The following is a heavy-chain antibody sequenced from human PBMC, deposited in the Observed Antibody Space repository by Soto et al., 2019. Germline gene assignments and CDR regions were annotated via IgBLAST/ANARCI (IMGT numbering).Heavy chain of an antibody. CDR3: ARANWYSEY. CDR2: IYYTGST. V-gene: IGHV4-59*11. CDR1: GGSINNHY. D-gene: IGHD7-27*01. J-gene: IGHJ4*02. Sequence: QVHLPESGPGLVKPSETLSLPCTVSGGSINNHYWSWIRQPPGKGLEWLGYIYYTGSTNYNPSLESRVSMSVDTSKNPVSLNLTSLTAADTAIYYCARANWYSEYWGQGTLVTVSS.